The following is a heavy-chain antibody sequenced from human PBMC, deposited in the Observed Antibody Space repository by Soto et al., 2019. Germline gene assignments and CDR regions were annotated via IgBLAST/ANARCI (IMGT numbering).Heavy chain of an antibody. CDR2: VNHSGEA. V-gene: IGHV4-34*01. CDR3: TGGERLPRCWFDS. D-gene: IGHD3-3*01. J-gene: IGHJ5*01. CDR1: GGSFRNYY. Sequence: SETLSLTCGVYGGSFRNYYWIWVRQPPGKGLEWIGEVNHSGEATYNPSLQSRITISLDTSNNQFSLKMTSVTAADTAMYFCTGGERLPRCWFDSWGQGTQVTVSS.